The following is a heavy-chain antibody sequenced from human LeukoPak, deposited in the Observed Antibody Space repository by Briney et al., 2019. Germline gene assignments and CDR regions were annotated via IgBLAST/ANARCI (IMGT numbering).Heavy chain of an antibody. V-gene: IGHV4-61*01. D-gene: IGHD3-10*01. CDR2: IYYSGST. Sequence: SETLSLTCAVSGGSISSSNWWSWIRQPPGKGLEWIGYIYYSGSTNYNPSLKSRVTISVDTSKNQFSLKLSSVTAADTAVYYCAREVLSYYFDYWGQGTLVTVSS. CDR1: GGSISSSNW. J-gene: IGHJ4*02. CDR3: AREVLSYYFDY.